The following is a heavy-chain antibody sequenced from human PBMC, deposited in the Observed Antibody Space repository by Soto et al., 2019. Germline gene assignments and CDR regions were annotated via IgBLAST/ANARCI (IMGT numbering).Heavy chain of an antibody. CDR2: IKQDGSET. Sequence: GGSLRLSCAASGLNFNTYWMSWVRQSPGKGLEWVANIKQDGSETYYVDSVKGRFTISRDNAKKSLYLQMNSLRAEDTAVYYCAREGFYYDYWSGYTKPYYFDNWGQGALVTVSS. D-gene: IGHD3-3*01. V-gene: IGHV3-7*01. CDR1: GLNFNTYW. J-gene: IGHJ4*02. CDR3: AREGFYYDYWSGYTKPYYFDN.